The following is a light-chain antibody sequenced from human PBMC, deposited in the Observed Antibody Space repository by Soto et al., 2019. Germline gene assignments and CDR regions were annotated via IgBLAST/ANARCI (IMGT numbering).Light chain of an antibody. J-gene: IGLJ1*01. V-gene: IGLV1-47*02. CDR1: SSNIGSNY. CDR3: AAWDDSLRGYV. Sequence: QLVLTQPPSASGTPGQRVTISCSGSSSNIGSNYVFWYQRLPGTAPKLLMYSNNQRPSGVPDRFSGSKSGTSASLAVSGLRSDDEADYYCAAWDDSLRGYVFGTGTKLTVL. CDR2: SNN.